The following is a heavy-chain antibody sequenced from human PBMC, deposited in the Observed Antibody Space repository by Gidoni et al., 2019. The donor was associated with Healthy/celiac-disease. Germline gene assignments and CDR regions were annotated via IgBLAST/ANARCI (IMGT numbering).Heavy chain of an antibody. CDR3: ARDLNPNTNDWGFDY. Sequence: QVQLVQSGAEVQKPGASVKVSCKASGYTFTSYYMHWVRQAPGQGLEWMGIINPSGGSTSYAQKFQGRVTMTRDTSTSTVYMELSSLRSEDTAVYCCARDLNPNTNDWGFDYWGQGTLVTVSS. CDR1: GYTFTSYY. D-gene: IGHD7-27*01. V-gene: IGHV1-46*01. J-gene: IGHJ4*02. CDR2: INPSGGST.